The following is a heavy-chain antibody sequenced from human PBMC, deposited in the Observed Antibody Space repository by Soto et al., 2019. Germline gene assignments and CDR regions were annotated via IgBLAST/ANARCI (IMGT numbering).Heavy chain of an antibody. CDR2: ISGKNGNT. CDR1: GYSFSDFG. CDR3: ARSDYYDDTGTFEN. V-gene: IGHV1-18*04. Sequence: QVHLVQSGGELKKPGASVKVSCKASGYSFSDFGITWVRQAPGQGLEWMGWISGKNGNTNYAQKVQGRVTLTADTSTSTAYMAMRALTSDDTGIYYCARSDYYDDTGTFENWGPGTPVTVSS. D-gene: IGHD4-17*01. J-gene: IGHJ4*02.